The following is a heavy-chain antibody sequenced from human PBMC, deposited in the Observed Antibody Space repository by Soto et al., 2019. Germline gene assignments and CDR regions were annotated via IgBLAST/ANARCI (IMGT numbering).Heavy chain of an antibody. Sequence: QVQLVQSGAEVKKPGSSVKVSCKASGGTFSSYAISWVRQAPGQGLEWMGGIIPISDTTNYAQKFQGRVTITADESTSTAYMELSSLRSEDTAVYYCARSQGSSTSLDIYYYYYSGMDVWGQGTTVTVSS. J-gene: IGHJ6*02. CDR1: GGTFSSYA. V-gene: IGHV1-69*01. D-gene: IGHD2-2*01. CDR2: IIPISDTT. CDR3: ARSQGSSTSLDIYYYYYSGMDV.